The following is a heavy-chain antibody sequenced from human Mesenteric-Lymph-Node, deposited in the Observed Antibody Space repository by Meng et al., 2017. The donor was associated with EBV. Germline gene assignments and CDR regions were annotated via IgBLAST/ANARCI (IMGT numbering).Heavy chain of an antibody. V-gene: IGHV4-4*02. CDR1: GGSITSSNW. D-gene: IGHD3-22*01. J-gene: IGHJ4*02. Sequence: QVNRQESGPGLVKPSGTLSLTCDVSGGSITSSNWWSWFRQPPGKGLEWIGEIFHSGSAKYNPSLKSRVTISVDKSKNHFSLRLSSVTAADTAVYYCVRRVVVMKEEELDHWGQGTLVTVSS. CDR3: VRRVVVMKEEELDH. CDR2: IFHSGSA.